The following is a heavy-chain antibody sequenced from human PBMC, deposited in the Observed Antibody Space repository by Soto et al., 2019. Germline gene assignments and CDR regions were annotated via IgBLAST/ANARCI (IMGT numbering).Heavy chain of an antibody. CDR2: TGATGRTT. CDR3: AKVHNTSRSFDD. V-gene: IGHV3-23*01. D-gene: IGHD1-20*01. CDR1: GFTFNIYA. J-gene: IGHJ4*02. Sequence: XGGLRLSCAASGFTFNIYAMTWVRQAPGKGLEWVSTTGATGRTTYYADSVKGRFTVSRDNSKNTLDLQMSNLRAEDTAVYYCAKVHNTSRSFDDWGQGTLVTVSS.